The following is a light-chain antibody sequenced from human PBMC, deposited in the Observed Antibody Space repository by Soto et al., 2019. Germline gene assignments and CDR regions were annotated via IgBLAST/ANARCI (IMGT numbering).Light chain of an antibody. CDR1: QSVSSSY. V-gene: IGKV3-20*01. J-gene: IGKJ4*01. Sequence: EIVLTQSPGTLSLSPGERATLSCRASQSVSSSYLAWYQQKPGQAPMLLIYVASSRATAIPDRFSGSGSGTYFTLTISSLESEDFAVYYCQLYGSSPLTFGGGTKVEIK. CDR3: QLYGSSPLT. CDR2: VAS.